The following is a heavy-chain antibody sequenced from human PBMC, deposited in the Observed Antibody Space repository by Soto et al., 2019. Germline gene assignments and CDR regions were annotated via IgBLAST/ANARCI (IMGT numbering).Heavy chain of an antibody. J-gene: IGHJ4*02. CDR1: GGSFSRYH. CDR3: ARGYGEEWPTSDF. D-gene: IGHD3-10*01. CDR2: IHHDGGT. V-gene: IGHV4-34*01. Sequence: QVQLQQWGAGLLKPSETLSLTCTVYGGSFSRYHWNWIRQAPGKGLEWIGEIHHDGGTNYSPSREGRVTISVDTSKNEFSLKLSSVTAADTGVYYCARGYGEEWPTSDFWGQGTLVTVSS.